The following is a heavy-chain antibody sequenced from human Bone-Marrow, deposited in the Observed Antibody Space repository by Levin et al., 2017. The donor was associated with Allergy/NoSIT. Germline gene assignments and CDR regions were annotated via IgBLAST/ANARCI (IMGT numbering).Heavy chain of an antibody. D-gene: IGHD5-18*01. V-gene: IGHV4-59*01. Sequence: PSETLSLTCTVSGGSISSYYWNWIRQPPGKGLEWIGYIYHSGSTNYNPSLKSRVPISVDTSKNQYSLRLSSVTAADTALYYCARGIGYGHEFDYWGQGTLVTVSS. CDR1: GGSISSYY. J-gene: IGHJ4*02. CDR3: ARGIGYGHEFDY. CDR2: IYHSGST.